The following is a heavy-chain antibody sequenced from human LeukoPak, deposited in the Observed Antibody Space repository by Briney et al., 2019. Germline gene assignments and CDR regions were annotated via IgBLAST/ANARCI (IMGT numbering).Heavy chain of an antibody. J-gene: IGHJ2*01. CDR3: ARSDYDTSKFDL. D-gene: IGHD3-22*01. CDR2: IYYSGST. CDR1: GDSISSYY. Sequence: SETLSLTCTVSGDSISSYYWSWIRQPPGKGLEWIGYIYYSGSTNYNPSLKSRVTISVDTSKNQFSLKLSSVTAANTAVYYCARSDYDTSKFDLWGRGTLVTVSS. V-gene: IGHV4-59*01.